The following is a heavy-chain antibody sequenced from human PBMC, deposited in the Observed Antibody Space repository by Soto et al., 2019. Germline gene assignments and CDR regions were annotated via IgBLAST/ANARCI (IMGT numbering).Heavy chain of an antibody. D-gene: IGHD3-22*01. CDR1: GFTFSSHW. J-gene: IGHJ4*02. V-gene: IGHV3-7*04. Sequence: RLSCAASGFTFSSHWMSWVRQAPGKGLEWVANIKQDGSEKYYVDSVKGRFTISRDNAKNSLYLQMNSLRAEDTAVYYCARGPEGYYDSSGYFPFDYWGQGPLVTSPQ. CDR3: ARGPEGYYDSSGYFPFDY. CDR2: IKQDGSEK.